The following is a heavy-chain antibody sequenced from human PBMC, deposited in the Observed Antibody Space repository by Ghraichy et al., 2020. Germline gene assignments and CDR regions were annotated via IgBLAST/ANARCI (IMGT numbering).Heavy chain of an antibody. D-gene: IGHD1-1*01. J-gene: IGHJ6*02. CDR1: GGSFSGYY. Sequence: SETLSLTCAVYGGSFSGYYWSWIRQPPGKGLEWIGEINHSGSTNYNPSLKSRVTISVDTSKNQFSLKLSSVTAADTAVYYCARGFRWNERGGMDVWGQGTTVTVSS. CDR3: ARGFRWNERGGMDV. CDR2: INHSGST. V-gene: IGHV4-34*01.